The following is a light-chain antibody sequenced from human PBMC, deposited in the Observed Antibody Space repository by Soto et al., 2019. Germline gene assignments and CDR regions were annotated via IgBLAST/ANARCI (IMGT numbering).Light chain of an antibody. CDR2: GAS. Sequence: ESVLTQSPGTLSLSPGERATLSCMASQSVSDNYLAWYQQKPGQAPRLLIYGASTRATGVPDRFSGSGSGTDFTLTISSLEFGDSAVYYCQQYGSSGTFGQGTKVDIK. CDR3: QQYGSSGT. CDR1: QSVSDNY. V-gene: IGKV3-20*01. J-gene: IGKJ1*01.